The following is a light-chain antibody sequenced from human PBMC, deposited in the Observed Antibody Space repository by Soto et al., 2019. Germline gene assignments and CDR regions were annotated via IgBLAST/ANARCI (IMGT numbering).Light chain of an antibody. CDR3: QQYNSYRT. Sequence: DIQMTQSPSTLSASVGDRVTITCRASQSISSWLAWYQQKPGKAPKLLIYDASSLESGVPSRFRGSGSGTEFTLTISSLQPDDFATYYGQQYNSYRTFGQGTKVEIK. CDR2: DAS. J-gene: IGKJ1*01. CDR1: QSISSW. V-gene: IGKV1-5*01.